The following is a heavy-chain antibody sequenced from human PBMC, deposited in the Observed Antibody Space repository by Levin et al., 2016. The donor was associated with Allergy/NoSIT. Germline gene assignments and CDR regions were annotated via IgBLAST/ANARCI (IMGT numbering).Heavy chain of an antibody. CDR1: GFTFSNYA. J-gene: IGHJ4*02. V-gene: IGHV3-23*01. CDR2: ISGSGGGT. D-gene: IGHD1-26*01. Sequence: GESLKISCAASGFTFSNYAMSWVRQAPGKGLEWVSAISGSGGGTYYTDSVKGRFTISRDNSKNTLYLQMNSLRAEDTALYYCARDSAWELPDYFDYWGQGTLVTVSS. CDR3: ARDSAWELPDYFDY.